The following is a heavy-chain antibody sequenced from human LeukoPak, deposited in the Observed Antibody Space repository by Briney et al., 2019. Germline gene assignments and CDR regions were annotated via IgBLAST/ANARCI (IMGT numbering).Heavy chain of an antibody. Sequence: GGSLRLSCAASGFTFSSYWMSWVRQAPGKGLEWVANIKQDGSEKYYVDSVKGRFTISRDNAKNSLYLQMNSLRAEDTAVYYCARGLDSSGYYVGYWGQGTLVTVSS. CDR1: GFTFSSYW. CDR3: ARGLDSSGYYVGY. D-gene: IGHD3-22*01. J-gene: IGHJ4*02. CDR2: IKQDGSEK. V-gene: IGHV3-7*04.